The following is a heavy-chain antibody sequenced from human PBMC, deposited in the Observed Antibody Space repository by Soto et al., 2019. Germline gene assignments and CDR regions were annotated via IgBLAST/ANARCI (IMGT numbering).Heavy chain of an antibody. CDR3: AKGDYGGNSNEFYYYYGMDV. CDR1: GFTFSSYG. V-gene: IGHV3-30*18. J-gene: IGHJ6*02. Sequence: ESGGGVVQPGRSLRLSCAASGFTFSSYGMHWVRQAPGKGLEWVAVISYDGSNKYYADSVKGRFTISRDNSKNTLYLQMNSLRAEDTAVYYCAKGDYGGNSNEFYYYYGMDVWGQGTTVTVSS. D-gene: IGHD4-17*01. CDR2: ISYDGSNK.